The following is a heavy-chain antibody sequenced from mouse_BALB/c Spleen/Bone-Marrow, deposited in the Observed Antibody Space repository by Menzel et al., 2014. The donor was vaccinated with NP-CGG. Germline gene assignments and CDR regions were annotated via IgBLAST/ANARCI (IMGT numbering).Heavy chain of an antibody. CDR1: GFTSNTYA. CDR3: VRDWDFDY. Sequence: EVKVEESGGGLGQPKGSLKVSCAASGFTSNTYAMNWVRQAPGKGLEWVARIRSKSHNYATSYADSVKDRFTISRDDSQNMLYLQMNNLKTEDTAMYYCVRDWDFDYWGQGTTLTVSS. J-gene: IGHJ2*01. V-gene: IGHV10-1*02. D-gene: IGHD4-1*01. CDR2: IRSKSHNYAT.